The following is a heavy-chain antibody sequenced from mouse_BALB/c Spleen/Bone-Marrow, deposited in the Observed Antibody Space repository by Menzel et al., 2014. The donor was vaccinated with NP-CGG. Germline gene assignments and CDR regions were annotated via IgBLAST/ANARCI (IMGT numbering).Heavy chain of an antibody. CDR3: ARPRQLGLPYYFDY. J-gene: IGHJ2*01. V-gene: IGHV1-14*01. D-gene: IGHD3-2*01. CDR1: GYTFTSYV. CDR2: INPYNDGT. Sequence: EVKLQESRPELVKPGASVKMSCKASGYTFTSYVMHWVKQKPGQGLEWIGYINPYNDGTKYNEKFKGKATLTSDKSSSTAYMELSSLTSEDSAVYYCARPRQLGLPYYFDYWSQGTTLTVSS.